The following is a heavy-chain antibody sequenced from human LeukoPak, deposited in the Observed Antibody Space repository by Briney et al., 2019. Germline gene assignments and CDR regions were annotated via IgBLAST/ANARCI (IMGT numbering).Heavy chain of an antibody. J-gene: IGHJ4*02. CDR3: AKDPRVGSRVATPCH. Sequence: PRGSLRLSCAASGFTFTSYAMSWVRQAPGKGLEWVSAISGSGGSTYYADAVKGRFTISRDNSKSTLFLQMNSLRAEDTAVYYCAKDPRVGSRVATPCHWGQGILVTVSS. D-gene: IGHD5-24*01. V-gene: IGHV3-23*01. CDR2: ISGSGGST. CDR1: GFTFTSYA.